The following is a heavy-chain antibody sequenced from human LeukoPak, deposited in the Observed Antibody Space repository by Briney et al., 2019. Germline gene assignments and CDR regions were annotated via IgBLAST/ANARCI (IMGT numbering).Heavy chain of an antibody. Sequence: PGGSLRLSCAASGFTFSNAWMSWVRQAPGKGLEWVGRIKSKTDGGTTDYAAPVKGRFTISRDDSKNTLYLQMNSLKTEDTAVYYCTTDPPIYCGGDCYSFDYWGQGTLVTVSS. CDR1: GFTFSNAW. D-gene: IGHD2-21*02. V-gene: IGHV3-15*01. CDR3: TTDPPIYCGGDCYSFDY. CDR2: IKSKTDGGTT. J-gene: IGHJ4*02.